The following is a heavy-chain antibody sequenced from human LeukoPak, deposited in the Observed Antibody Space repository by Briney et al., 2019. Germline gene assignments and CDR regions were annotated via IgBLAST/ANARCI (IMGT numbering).Heavy chain of an antibody. CDR2: ISRSSSII. Sequence: PGGSLRLSFGAAGFTFISYNMSWVRQAPGKGMELGSYISRSSSIISYTDSVKGRFTISRDNSKTTLYLQMNSLRAEDTAVYYCARDSAMVRGVTIWGQGTMVTVSS. J-gene: IGHJ3*02. D-gene: IGHD3-10*01. CDR1: GFTFISYN. V-gene: IGHV3-48*01. CDR3: ARDSAMVRGVTI.